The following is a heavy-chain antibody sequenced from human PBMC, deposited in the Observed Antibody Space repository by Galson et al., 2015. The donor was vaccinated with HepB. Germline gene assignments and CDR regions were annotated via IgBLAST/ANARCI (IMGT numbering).Heavy chain of an antibody. V-gene: IGHV3-23*01. D-gene: IGHD6-19*01. CDR1: GFTFNNFA. J-gene: IGHJ2*01. Sequence: SLRLSCAASGFTFNNFAMSWVRQPLGKGLEWVSGISDRGGSTYSADSVEGRFTISRDNSKNTLYLEMNSLRVEDTAFYYCAKELPSYSSGWYGYFDLWGRGTLVTVSS. CDR2: ISDRGGST. CDR3: AKELPSYSSGWYGYFDL.